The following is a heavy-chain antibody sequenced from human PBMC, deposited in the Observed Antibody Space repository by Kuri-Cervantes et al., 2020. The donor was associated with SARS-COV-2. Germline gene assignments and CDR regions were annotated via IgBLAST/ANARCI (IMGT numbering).Heavy chain of an antibody. CDR3: ARGSYGGNSDFDY. J-gene: IGHJ4*02. Sequence: LSLTCAASGFNFSRTDMHWVRQAPGKGLEWVAVIWWDGSEEYYLDSVKGRFTISKDNSKNMLFLEINNLRVEDAAVYFCARGSYGGNSDFDYWGQGTPVTVSS. CDR1: GFNFSRTD. V-gene: IGHV3-33*08. D-gene: IGHD4-23*01. CDR2: IWWDGSEE.